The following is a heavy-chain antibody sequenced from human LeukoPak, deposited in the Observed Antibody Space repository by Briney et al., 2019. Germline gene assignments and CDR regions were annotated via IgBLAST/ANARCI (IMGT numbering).Heavy chain of an antibody. CDR2: INPNSGGT. V-gene: IGHV1-2*02. CDR1: GYTFSIYN. J-gene: IGHJ4*02. D-gene: IGHD6-13*01. CDR3: ARAPSPYSSSWAPPFGY. Sequence: GASVKVSCKASGYTFSIYNMHWVRQAPGQGLEWMGWINPNSGGTNYAQKFQGRVTMTRDTSISTAYMELSRLRSDDTAVYYCARAPSPYSSSWAPPFGYWGQGTLVTVSS.